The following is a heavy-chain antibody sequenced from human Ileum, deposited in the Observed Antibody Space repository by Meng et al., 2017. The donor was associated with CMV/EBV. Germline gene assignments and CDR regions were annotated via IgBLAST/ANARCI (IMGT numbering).Heavy chain of an antibody. J-gene: IGHJ4*02. D-gene: IGHD3-22*01. V-gene: IGHV4-61*01. Sequence: VSSGTYYWSWIRQPPGKRLEWIGYIHYSGSTNYNPSLKSRVTISVDTSKNQFSLKLSSVTAADTAVYYCARGGGGGYYYDSSALFDYWGQGTLVTVSS. CDR3: ARGGGGGYYYDSSALFDY. CDR2: IHYSGST. CDR1: VSSGTYY.